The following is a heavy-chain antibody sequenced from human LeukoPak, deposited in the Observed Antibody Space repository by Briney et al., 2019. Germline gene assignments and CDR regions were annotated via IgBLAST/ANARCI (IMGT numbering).Heavy chain of an antibody. Sequence: SSKTLSLTCTVSGDSITNNCYWGWVRQPPGKGLEWIAGIYYSGSSYYNPSPKSRVTMSVDTSKNQFSLKLSSATAADTAVYYCARYDFNKFFDYWGQGTLVTVSS. CDR2: IYYSGSS. D-gene: IGHD3-3*01. V-gene: IGHV4-39*07. CDR1: GDSITNNCY. J-gene: IGHJ4*02. CDR3: ARYDFNKFFDY.